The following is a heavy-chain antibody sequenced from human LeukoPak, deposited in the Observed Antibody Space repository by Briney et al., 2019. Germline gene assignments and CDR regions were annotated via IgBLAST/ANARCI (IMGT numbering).Heavy chain of an antibody. CDR3: ARGYPQKYYDFWSGYYTGINFDY. CDR2: IYYSGST. CDR1: GGPISSYY. Sequence: SETLSLTCTVSGGPISSYYWSWIRQPPGKGLEWIGYIYYSGSTNYNPSLKSRVTISVDTSKNQFSLKLSSVTAADTAVYYCARGYPQKYYDFWSGYYTGINFDYWGQGTLVTVSS. V-gene: IGHV4-59*01. D-gene: IGHD3-3*01. J-gene: IGHJ4*02.